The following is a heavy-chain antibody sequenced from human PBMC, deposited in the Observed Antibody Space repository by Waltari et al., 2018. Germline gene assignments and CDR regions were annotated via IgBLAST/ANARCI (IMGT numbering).Heavy chain of an antibody. D-gene: IGHD6-6*01. CDR2: IYYSGRT. CDR1: GCSISSSSYY. J-gene: IGHJ4*02. Sequence: QLQLQESGPGLVKPSETLSLTCTVSGCSISSSSYYWGWIRQPPGKGLEWIGSIYYSGRTYYHPSLKSRVTISVDTSKNQFSLKLSSVTAADTAVDYCARSPPYSSSHYFDYWGQGTLVTVSS. CDR3: ARSPPYSSSHYFDY. V-gene: IGHV4-39*07.